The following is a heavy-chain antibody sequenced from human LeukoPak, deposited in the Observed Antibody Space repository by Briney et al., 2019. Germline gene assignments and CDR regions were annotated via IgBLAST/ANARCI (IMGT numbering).Heavy chain of an antibody. D-gene: IGHD3-3*01. V-gene: IGHV1-8*01. CDR2: MNPNSGNT. Sequence: ASVKVSCKASGYTFTSYDINWVRQATGQGLEWMGWMNPNSGNTGYAQKFQGRVTMTRNTSISTAYMELSSLRSEDAAVYYRARGKEAEAARRTYYDFWSGYYYYYYMDVWGKGTTVTVSS. CDR3: ARGKEAEAARRTYYDFWSGYYYYYYMDV. CDR1: GYTFTSYD. J-gene: IGHJ6*03.